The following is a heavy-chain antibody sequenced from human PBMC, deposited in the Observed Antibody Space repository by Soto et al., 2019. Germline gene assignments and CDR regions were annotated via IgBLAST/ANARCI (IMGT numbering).Heavy chain of an antibody. CDR3: ASSGPTYYYGSGSYPDY. V-gene: IGHV6-1*01. J-gene: IGHJ4*02. Sequence: SQTLSLTCAISGDSVSSNSAAWNWIRQSPSRGLEWLGRTYYRSKWYNDYAVSVKSRITINPDTSKNQFSLQLNSVTPEDTAVYYCASSGPTYYYGSGSYPDYWGQGTLVTVSS. CDR1: GDSVSSNSAA. CDR2: TYYRSKWYN. D-gene: IGHD3-10*01.